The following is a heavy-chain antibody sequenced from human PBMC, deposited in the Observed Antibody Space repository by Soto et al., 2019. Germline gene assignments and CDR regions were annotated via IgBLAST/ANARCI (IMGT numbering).Heavy chain of an antibody. Sequence: ESLSISFAGYGYSFTTYWIGLVRQMPGKGLEWMGMIYPTDSDTRYSPSFQGQVTISADKSISAAYLQWSSLKASDTAIYYCERHLYYYNSTGSRYWYFDLWGRGTLVTVYS. D-gene: IGHD3-22*01. V-gene: IGHV5-51*01. J-gene: IGHJ2*01. CDR2: IYPTDSDT. CDR1: GYSFTTYW. CDR3: ERHLYYYNSTGSRYWYFDL.